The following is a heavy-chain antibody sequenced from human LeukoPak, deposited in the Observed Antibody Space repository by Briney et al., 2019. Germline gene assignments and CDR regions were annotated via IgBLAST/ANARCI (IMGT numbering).Heavy chain of an antibody. Sequence: GGSLRLSCAASGFTFSSYAMSWVRQAPGKGLDWVSAISGSGGSTYYADSVKGRFTISRDNSKNTLYLQMNSLRAEDTAVYYCAKDRYDSGGYYSYYFDCWGQGTLVTVSS. CDR1: GFTFSSYA. CDR2: ISGSGGST. CDR3: AKDRYDSGGYYSYYFDC. V-gene: IGHV3-23*01. J-gene: IGHJ4*02. D-gene: IGHD3-22*01.